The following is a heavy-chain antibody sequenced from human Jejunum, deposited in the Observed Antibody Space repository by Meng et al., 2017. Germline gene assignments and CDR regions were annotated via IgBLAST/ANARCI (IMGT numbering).Heavy chain of an antibody. Sequence: QVKLQQWVAGLLKPSETLSLTCAVYGGSISDYYWTWIRQPPGKGLEWIGEINDSGSTNYNPSLKSRVTISVDTFKSQFYLRVSSVTAADTAVYYCARGNEYSNYGADFWGQGTLVTVSS. CDR3: ARGNEYSNYGADF. D-gene: IGHD4-11*01. J-gene: IGHJ4*02. CDR2: INDSGST. CDR1: GGSISDYY. V-gene: IGHV4-34*01.